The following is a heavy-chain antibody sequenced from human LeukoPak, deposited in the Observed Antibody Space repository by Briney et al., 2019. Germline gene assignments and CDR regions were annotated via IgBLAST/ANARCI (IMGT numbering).Heavy chain of an antibody. J-gene: IGHJ6*02. CDR1: GGTFSSYA. V-gene: IGHV1-69*13. Sequence: ASVKVSCKASGGTFSSYAISWVRQAPGQGLEWMGGIIPIFGTANYAQKFQGRVTITADESTSTAYMELSSLRSEDTAVYYCAREVGYCSSTSCYSARSHYYYYGMDVWGQGTTATVSS. CDR2: IIPIFGTA. D-gene: IGHD2-2*01. CDR3: AREVGYCSSTSCYSARSHYYYYGMDV.